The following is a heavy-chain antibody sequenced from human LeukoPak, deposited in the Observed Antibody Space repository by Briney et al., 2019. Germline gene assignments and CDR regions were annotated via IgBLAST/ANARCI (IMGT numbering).Heavy chain of an antibody. CDR3: AKGRGGSTSCPPAGWCAFDI. Sequence: GGSLRLSCAASGFTVSSNYMSWVRQAPGKGLEWVSVIYSGGSTYYADSVKGRFTISRDNSKNTLYLQMNSLRAEDTAVYYCAKGRGGSTSCPPAGWCAFDIWGQGTMVTVSS. J-gene: IGHJ3*02. CDR1: GFTVSSNY. CDR2: IYSGGST. V-gene: IGHV3-53*01. D-gene: IGHD2-2*01.